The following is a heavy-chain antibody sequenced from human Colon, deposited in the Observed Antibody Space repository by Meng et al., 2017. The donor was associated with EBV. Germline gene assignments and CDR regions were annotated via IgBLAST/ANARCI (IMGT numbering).Heavy chain of an antibody. J-gene: IGHJ4*02. V-gene: IGHV4-39*07. Sequence: QRQLKVSGPGLGNPSGTSSLTGTVTGGAISSTEYYWGWIRQSPGKGLEWIGNIQYSGSTSYNPSLKSRVTISVDTSKKQFSLKLSSVTVADTAVYYCARDGTRDGDTDYWGQGTLVTVSS. D-gene: IGHD4-17*01. CDR3: ARDGTRDGDTDY. CDR1: GGAISSTEYY. CDR2: IQYSGST.